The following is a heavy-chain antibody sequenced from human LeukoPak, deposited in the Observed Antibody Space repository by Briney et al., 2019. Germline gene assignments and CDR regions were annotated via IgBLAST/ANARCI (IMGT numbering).Heavy chain of an antibody. CDR2: INSDGSST. Sequence: GGSLRLSCAASGFTFSSYWMHWVRQAPGKGLVWVSRINSDGSSTSYADSVKGRFTISRDNSKNTLNLQMNSLRAEDTAVYYCAKCIRGSGSRNDAFEIWGQGTMVTVSS. CDR1: GFTFSSYW. CDR3: AKCIRGSGSRNDAFEI. V-gene: IGHV3-74*01. J-gene: IGHJ3*02. D-gene: IGHD3-10*01.